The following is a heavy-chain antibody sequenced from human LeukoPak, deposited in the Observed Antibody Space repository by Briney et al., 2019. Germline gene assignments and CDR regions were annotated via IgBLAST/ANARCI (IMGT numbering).Heavy chain of an antibody. J-gene: IGHJ4*02. CDR1: GGSISSYY. D-gene: IGHD1-26*01. V-gene: IGHV4-59*01. CDR2: IYYSGST. CDR3: ARVVTWAVGAPFDY. Sequence: SETLSLTCTVSGGSISSYYWSWVRQPPGKGLEWIGYIYYSGSTNYNPSLKSRVTISVDTSKNQFSLKLSSVTAADTAVYYCARVVTWAVGAPFDYWGQGTLVTVSS.